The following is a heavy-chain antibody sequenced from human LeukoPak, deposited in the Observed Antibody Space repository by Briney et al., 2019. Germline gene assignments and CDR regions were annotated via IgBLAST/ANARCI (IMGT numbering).Heavy chain of an antibody. CDR3: AKDRYGGNSSDIAC. Sequence: PGGSLRLSCAASGFTFSSYGTHWVRQAPGNGLEWVAVIWYDASNKYYADSVKGRFTISRDNSNNTLYLQMNSLRAEDTAVYYCAKDRYGGNSSDIACWGQGTLVTVSS. CDR2: IWYDASNK. CDR1: GFTFSSYG. V-gene: IGHV3-33*06. J-gene: IGHJ4*02. D-gene: IGHD4-23*01.